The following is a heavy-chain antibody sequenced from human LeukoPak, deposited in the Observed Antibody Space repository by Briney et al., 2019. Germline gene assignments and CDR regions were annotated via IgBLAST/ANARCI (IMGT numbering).Heavy chain of an antibody. Sequence: ASVKVSCKVSGYTLTELSMHWVRQAPGKGLEWMGGIIPIFGTANYAQKFQGRVTITADESTSTAYMELSSLRSEDTAVYYCARDGVIVVPAAISYYYYMDVWGKGTTVTVSS. D-gene: IGHD2-2*02. CDR2: IIPIFGTA. J-gene: IGHJ6*03. CDR3: ARDGVIVVPAAISYYYYMDV. V-gene: IGHV1-69*13. CDR1: GYTLTELS.